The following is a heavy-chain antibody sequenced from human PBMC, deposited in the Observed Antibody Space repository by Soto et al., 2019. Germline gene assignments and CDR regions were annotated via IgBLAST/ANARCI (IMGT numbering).Heavy chain of an antibody. V-gene: IGHV5-51*01. CDR3: ARSISNYYYYYGMDV. CDR2: IYPGGSDT. J-gene: IGHJ6*02. CDR1: GYSFTSYW. Sequence: GESLKISCKGSGYSFTSYWIGWVRQMPGKGLEWMGIIYPGGSDTRYSPSFQGQVTISADKSIGTAYLQWSSLKASDTAMYYCARSISNYYYYYGMDVWGQGTTVTVSS. D-gene: IGHD4-4*01.